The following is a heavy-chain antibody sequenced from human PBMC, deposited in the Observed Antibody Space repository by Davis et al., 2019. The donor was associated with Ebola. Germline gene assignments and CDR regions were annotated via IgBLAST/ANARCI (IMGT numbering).Heavy chain of an antibody. CDR3: ARWNSGYDNKGYYYYYMDV. CDR2: MLQDGSEK. J-gene: IGHJ6*03. Sequence: PGGSLRLSCAASGVMFSRYWMTWVRQAPGKGLEWLANMLQDGSEKYFLGPVKGRFTISRDNAKNSLYLQMNSLRAEDTAVYYCARWNSGYDNKGYYYYYMDVWGKGTTVTVSS. D-gene: IGHD5-12*01. CDR1: GVMFSRYW. V-gene: IGHV3-7*01.